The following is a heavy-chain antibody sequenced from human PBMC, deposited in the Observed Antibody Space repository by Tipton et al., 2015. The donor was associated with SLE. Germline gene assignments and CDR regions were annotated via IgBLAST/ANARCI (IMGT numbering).Heavy chain of an antibody. V-gene: IGHV4-39*06. CDR1: GGSISSSSYY. CDR2: IYYSGST. D-gene: IGHD6-19*01. Sequence: TLSLTCTVSGGSISSSSYYWGWIRQPPGKGLEGIGSIYYSGSTYYNPSLKSRVTISVDTSKTQFPLKLSSVTAADTAVYYCARQKAPGAWYSSGWYADWGQGTLVTVSS. CDR3: ARQKAPGAWYSSGWYAD. J-gene: IGHJ4*02.